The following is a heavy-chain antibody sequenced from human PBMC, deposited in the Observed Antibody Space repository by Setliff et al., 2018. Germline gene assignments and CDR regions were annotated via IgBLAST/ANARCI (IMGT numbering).Heavy chain of an antibody. J-gene: IGHJ4*02. Sequence: SCVGSGFNFDEFAMHWVRQAPGKGLEWVSFISWDGSSTSYADSVTGRFTISRDNSKVSLFLEMNSLTTEDTALYYCTKDRSDSGYAGFDYWGQGSQVTVSS. D-gene: IGHD5-12*01. CDR2: ISWDGSST. V-gene: IGHV3-43D*04. CDR3: TKDRSDSGYAGFDY. CDR1: GFNFDEFA.